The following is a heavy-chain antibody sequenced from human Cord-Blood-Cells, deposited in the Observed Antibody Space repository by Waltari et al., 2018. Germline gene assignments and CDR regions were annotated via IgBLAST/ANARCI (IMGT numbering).Heavy chain of an antibody. Sequence: QVQLVQSGAEVKKPGASVKVSCKASGYTFTGYYMNWVRQAPGQGLEWMGWINPNSGGTNYAQKFQGRVTMTRDTSISTAYMELSRLRSDDTAVYYCARDYFGSGSYYRNWFDPWGQGTLVTVSS. D-gene: IGHD1-26*01. CDR3: ARDYFGSGSYYRNWFDP. CDR1: GYTFTGYY. V-gene: IGHV1-2*02. CDR2: INPNSGGT. J-gene: IGHJ5*02.